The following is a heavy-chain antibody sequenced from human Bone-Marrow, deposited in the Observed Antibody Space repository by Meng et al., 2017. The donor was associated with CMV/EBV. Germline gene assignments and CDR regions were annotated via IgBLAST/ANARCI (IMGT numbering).Heavy chain of an antibody. CDR2: ISSSGSTI. CDR1: GFTFSSYE. V-gene: IGHV3-48*03. CDR3: ARVGQFVAAFDI. Sequence: GGSLRLSCAASGFTFSSYEMNWVRQAPGKGLEWVSYISSSGSTIYYADSVKGRFTISRDNAKNSLYLQMNSLRAEDTAVYYCARVGQFVAAFDIWGQGTMVTVSS. D-gene: IGHD3-10*01. J-gene: IGHJ3*02.